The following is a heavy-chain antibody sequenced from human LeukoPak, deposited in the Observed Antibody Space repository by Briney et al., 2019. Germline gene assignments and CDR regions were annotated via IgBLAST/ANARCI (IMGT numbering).Heavy chain of an antibody. J-gene: IGHJ6*02. Sequence: GGSLRLSCAASGFTFSSYAMSWVRQAPGKGLEWVSAISSSGSTIYYADSVKGRFTISRDNAKNSLYLQMNSLRAEDTAVYYCARDSQRAYSSSWDYYGMDVWGQGTTVTVSS. D-gene: IGHD6-13*01. CDR1: GFTFSSYA. V-gene: IGHV3-21*04. CDR2: ISSSGSTI. CDR3: ARDSQRAYSSSWDYYGMDV.